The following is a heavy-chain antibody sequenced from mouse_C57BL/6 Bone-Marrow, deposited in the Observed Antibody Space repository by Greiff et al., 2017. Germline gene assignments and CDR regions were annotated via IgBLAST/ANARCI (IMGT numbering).Heavy chain of an antibody. V-gene: IGHV1-64*01. D-gene: IGHD1-1*01. CDR1: GYTFTSYW. Sequence: QVQLQQPGAELVKPGASVKLSCKASGYTFTSYWMHWVKQRPGQGLEWIGMIHPNSGSTNYNEKFKSKAPLTVDKSSSTAYMQLSSLTSEDAAVYYCARVLYYYGSSADYWGQGTTLTVSS. CDR3: ARVLYYYGSSADY. CDR2: IHPNSGST. J-gene: IGHJ2*01.